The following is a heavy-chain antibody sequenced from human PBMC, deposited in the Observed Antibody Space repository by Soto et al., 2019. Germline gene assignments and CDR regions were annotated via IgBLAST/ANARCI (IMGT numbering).Heavy chain of an antibody. Sequence: QVQLLPSGAAVKKPGASVKVSCKASGYTFTNYGITWVRQAPGQGLEWMGWISAYNGDTHYTQRLQGRVTMTTDTSTSTAYMELRGLRSDDTAVYYCAGVRQLVGYFYYYMDVWGKGTTVTVSS. V-gene: IGHV1-18*01. J-gene: IGHJ6*03. CDR1: GYTFTNYG. CDR3: AGVRQLVGYFYYYMDV. D-gene: IGHD6-6*01. CDR2: ISAYNGDT.